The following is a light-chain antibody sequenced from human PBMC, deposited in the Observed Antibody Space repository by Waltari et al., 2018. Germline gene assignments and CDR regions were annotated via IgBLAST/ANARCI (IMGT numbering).Light chain of an antibody. V-gene: IGLV2-14*01. J-gene: IGLJ1*01. Sequence: QSALTQPASVSGSPGQSITISCTGTSNDVGVYNYISWYQQHPGKAPKLMIYEVSNRPSGVSNRFSGSKSGNTASLTISGLQADDEADYYCSSYTSASTLVFATGTKVTVL. CDR1: SNDVGVYNY. CDR3: SSYTSASTLV. CDR2: EVS.